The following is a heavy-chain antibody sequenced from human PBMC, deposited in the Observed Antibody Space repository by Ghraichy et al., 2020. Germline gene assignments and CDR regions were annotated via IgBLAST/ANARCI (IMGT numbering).Heavy chain of an antibody. Sequence: SETLSLICTVSGGSISSYYWSWIRQPPGKGLEWIGYVYYTGSTSYNPSLQSRVTISVDTSKNQFSLRLTSMSNADTAVYFCARAGGYKSPLRYWGQGTLVTVSS. V-gene: IGHV4-59*01. D-gene: IGHD5-24*01. CDR1: GGSISSYY. CDR2: VYYTGST. CDR3: ARAGGYKSPLRY. J-gene: IGHJ4*02.